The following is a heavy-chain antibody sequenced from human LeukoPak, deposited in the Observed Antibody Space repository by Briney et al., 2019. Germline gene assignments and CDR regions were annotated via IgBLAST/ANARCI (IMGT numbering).Heavy chain of an antibody. Sequence: SETQSLTCTVSGGSISSGDYYWSWIRQPPGKGLEWIGYIYYSGSTYYNPSLKSRVTISVDTSKNQFSLKLSSVTAADTAVYYCARTPRIQLWRRNHAFDIWGQGTMVTVSS. CDR3: ARTPRIQLWRRNHAFDI. J-gene: IGHJ3*02. V-gene: IGHV4-30-4*08. CDR2: IYYSGST. D-gene: IGHD5-18*01. CDR1: GGSISSGDYY.